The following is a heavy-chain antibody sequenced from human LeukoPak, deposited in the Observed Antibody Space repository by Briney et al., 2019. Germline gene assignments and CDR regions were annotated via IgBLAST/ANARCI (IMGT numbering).Heavy chain of an antibody. J-gene: IGHJ4*02. V-gene: IGHV3-30-3*01. Sequence: GGSLRLSCAASGFTFSSYAMHWVRQAPGKGLEWVAVISYDGSNKYYADSVKGRLTISRDNSKNTLYLQMNSLRAEDTAVFYCARELGGYFDRSGYDYWGQGTLVTVSS. D-gene: IGHD3-22*01. CDR1: GFTFSSYA. CDR2: ISYDGSNK. CDR3: ARELGGYFDRSGYDY.